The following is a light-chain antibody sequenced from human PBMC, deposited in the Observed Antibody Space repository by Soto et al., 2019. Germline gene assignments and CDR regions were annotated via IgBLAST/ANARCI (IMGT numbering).Light chain of an antibody. V-gene: IGLV7-43*01. CDR2: STT. Sequence: QAVVTQEPSVTVSPGGTVTLTCASSTGSVTSVSYASWFQQKPGQPPRSLIYSTTNKHSWTPARFSGSLLGGKAVLTLSGVQPEDETEYYCLLYSGGAQVGVFGGGTKVTVL. CDR3: LLYSGGAQVGV. CDR1: TGSVTSVSY. J-gene: IGLJ3*02.